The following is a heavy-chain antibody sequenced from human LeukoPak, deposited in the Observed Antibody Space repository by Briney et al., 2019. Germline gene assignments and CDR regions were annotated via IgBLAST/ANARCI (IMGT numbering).Heavy chain of an antibody. Sequence: GGSLRLSCAASGFTFSSYSMNWVRQAPGKGLEWVSYISTSSTTIYYADSVKGRFSISRDNAKNSLYLQMDSLRDEDTAVYYCARENRIAAPFDYWGQGTLVIVSS. CDR3: ARENRIAAPFDY. CDR1: GFTFSSYS. CDR2: ISTSSTTI. J-gene: IGHJ4*02. V-gene: IGHV3-48*02. D-gene: IGHD6-6*01.